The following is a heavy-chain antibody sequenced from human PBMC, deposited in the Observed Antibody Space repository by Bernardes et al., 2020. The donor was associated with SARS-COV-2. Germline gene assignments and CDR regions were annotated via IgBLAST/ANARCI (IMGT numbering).Heavy chain of an antibody. Sequence: SETLSLTCAVHGGSLLSYYWSWVRQPPGTGLEWIGQINHSGVTNYNPTLKSRVSISVDTSKNQFSLRLTYVTAADTAIYYCARGAKVLEYWGQGTLVSVSS. CDR1: GGSLLSYY. D-gene: IGHD3-10*01. J-gene: IGHJ4*02. CDR3: ARGAKVLEY. CDR2: INHSGVT. V-gene: IGHV4-34*01.